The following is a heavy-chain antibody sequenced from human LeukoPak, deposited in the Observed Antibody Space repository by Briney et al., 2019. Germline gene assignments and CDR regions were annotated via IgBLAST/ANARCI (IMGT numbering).Heavy chain of an antibody. V-gene: IGHV4-39*07. CDR2: IFYSGST. J-gene: IGHJ6*03. Sequence: SETLSLTCTVSSGSISTSNYYWGWVRQPPGKALEWIGNIFYSGSTYYSPSLKSRVTISLDTSRNQFSLKLSSVTAADTAVYYCARVLENYYMDVWGKGTTVTVSS. D-gene: IGHD3-16*01. CDR3: ARVLENYYMDV. CDR1: SGSISTSNYY.